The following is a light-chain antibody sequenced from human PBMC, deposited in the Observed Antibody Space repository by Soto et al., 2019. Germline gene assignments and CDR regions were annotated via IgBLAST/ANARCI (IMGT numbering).Light chain of an antibody. CDR3: QQSAILPQT. Sequence: VLLTLSQETLSLSPGERSTLSCRGSQSVTSTYLAWYQQRPGQAPRLLIYAAYSRATGIPDRFSGSGSGTDFTLTIIRLEPEDFMLYYCQQSAILPQTFAQGGKVDIK. V-gene: IGKV3-20*01. CDR1: QSVTSTY. J-gene: IGKJ1*01. CDR2: AAY.